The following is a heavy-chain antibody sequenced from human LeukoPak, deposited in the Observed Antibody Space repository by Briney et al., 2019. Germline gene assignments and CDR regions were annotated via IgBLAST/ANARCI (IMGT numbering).Heavy chain of an antibody. Sequence: GGSLRLSCAASVFTFSSCAMHWVRQAPGKGLEWVAVISYEGSNKYYADSVKGRFTISRDNSKNTLYLQMKSLRAEDTAVYYCARDFCSGGSCPEYYYMDVWGKGTTVTVSS. CDR2: ISYEGSNK. J-gene: IGHJ6*03. D-gene: IGHD2-15*01. CDR1: VFTFSSCA. V-gene: IGHV3-30*01. CDR3: ARDFCSGGSCPEYYYMDV.